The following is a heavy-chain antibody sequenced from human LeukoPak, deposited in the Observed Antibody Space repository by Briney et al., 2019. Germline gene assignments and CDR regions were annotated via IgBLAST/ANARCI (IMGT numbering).Heavy chain of an antibody. V-gene: IGHV4-39*01. CDR1: GGSISSSSYY. J-gene: IGHJ5*02. Sequence: SETLSLICTVSGGSISSSSYYWGWIRQPPGKGLEWIGSIYYSGSTYYNPSLKSRVTISVDTSKNQFSLKLSSVTAADTAVYYCAVPAAKRPHWFDPWGQGTLVTVSS. CDR3: AVPAAKRPHWFDP. CDR2: IYYSGST. D-gene: IGHD2-2*01.